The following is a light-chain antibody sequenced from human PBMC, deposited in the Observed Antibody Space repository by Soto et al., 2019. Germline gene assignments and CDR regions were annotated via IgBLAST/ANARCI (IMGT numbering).Light chain of an antibody. CDR2: STN. J-gene: IGLJ3*02. Sequence: QSVLTQPPSASGTPGQGVTISCSGSSSNIGSNIVNWYQQLPGTAPKVLIYSTNQRPSGVPDRFSGSKSGTSASLAISGLQSEDEADDYCAAWDDSLNGPVFGGGTKLTVL. CDR3: AAWDDSLNGPV. CDR1: SSNIGSNI. V-gene: IGLV1-44*01.